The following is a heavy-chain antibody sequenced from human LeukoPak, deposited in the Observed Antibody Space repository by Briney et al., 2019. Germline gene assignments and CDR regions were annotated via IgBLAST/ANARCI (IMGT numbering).Heavy chain of an antibody. J-gene: IGHJ4*02. V-gene: IGHV4-59*01. Sequence: SETLSLTCTVSGGSISSYYWSWIRQPPGEGLEWIGYIYYSGSTNYNPSLKSRVTISVDTSKNQFSLKLSSVTAVDTAVYYCARGGKLRYFDWLLGAFDYWGQGTLVTVSS. CDR3: ARGGKLRYFDWLLGAFDY. CDR2: IYYSGST. CDR1: GGSISSYY. D-gene: IGHD3-9*01.